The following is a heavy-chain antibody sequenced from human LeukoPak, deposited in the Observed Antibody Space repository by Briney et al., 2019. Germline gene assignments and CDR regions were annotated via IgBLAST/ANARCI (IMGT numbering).Heavy chain of an antibody. Sequence: PGGSLRLSCAASGFTFSSYAMHWVRQAPGKGLEYVSAISSNGGSTYYANSVKGRFTISRDTSKNTLYLQMNSLRAEDTAVYYCAKGRYYDRSGYPINYWGQGTLVTVSS. CDR1: GFTFSSYA. D-gene: IGHD3-22*01. CDR2: ISSNGGST. J-gene: IGHJ4*02. V-gene: IGHV3-64*01. CDR3: AKGRYYDRSGYPINY.